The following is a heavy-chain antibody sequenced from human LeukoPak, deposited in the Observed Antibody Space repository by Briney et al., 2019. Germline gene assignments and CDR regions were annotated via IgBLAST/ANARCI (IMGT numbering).Heavy chain of an antibody. J-gene: IGHJ4*02. CDR3: ARLGGVGATIDY. CDR2: IYYSGST. CDR1: GGSISSSSYY. D-gene: IGHD1-26*01. Sequence: SETLSLTCTVSGGSISSSSYYWGWIRQPPGKGLEWIGSIYYSGSTYYNPSHKSRVTISVDTSKNQFSLKLSSVTAADTAVYYCARLGGVGATIDYWGQGTLVTVSS. V-gene: IGHV4-39*01.